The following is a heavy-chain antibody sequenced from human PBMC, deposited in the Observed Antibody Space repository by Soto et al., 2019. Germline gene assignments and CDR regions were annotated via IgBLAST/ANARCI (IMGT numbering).Heavy chain of an antibody. J-gene: IGHJ4*02. CDR2: ISSSSSTI. D-gene: IGHD1-7*01. CDR1: GFTFSSYS. V-gene: IGHV3-48*02. Sequence: EVQLVESGGGLVQPGGSLRLSCAASGFTFSSYSMNWVRQAPGKGLEWVSYISSSSSTIHYADSVKGRFTISRDNAKNSLNLQMNSLRDEDTAVYYCARYLTGTTPDYWGQGTLVTVSS. CDR3: ARYLTGTTPDY.